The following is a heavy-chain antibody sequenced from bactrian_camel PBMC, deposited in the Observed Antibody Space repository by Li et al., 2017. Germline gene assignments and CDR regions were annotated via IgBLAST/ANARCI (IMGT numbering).Heavy chain of an antibody. J-gene: IGHJ4*01. CDR2: ITRSGTTT. CDR3: AKDVVPGLLNY. V-gene: IGHV3-3*01. CDR1: GNTGSGVNC. Sequence: HVQLVESGGGSVQAGGSLRLSCVASGNTGSGVNCMGWFRRAAPDKEREGVACITRSGTTTHYADSVKGRFTISRDNAKSTLYLQMNGLKPEDTALYYCAKDVVPGLLNYWGQGTQVTVS.